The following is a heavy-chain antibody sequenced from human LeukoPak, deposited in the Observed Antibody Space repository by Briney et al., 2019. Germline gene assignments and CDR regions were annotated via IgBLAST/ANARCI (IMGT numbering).Heavy chain of an antibody. CDR1: GFTFTNYW. Sequence: GESMKISCQASGFTFTNYWIAWVRQMPGKGLEWMGIVHAGDSDARYSPSFQDQVTMSADKSISTAYLQWNSLRASDSAMYFCARFGYSTSLDFYLDVWGRGTLVALCS. J-gene: IGHJ2*01. D-gene: IGHD6-13*01. V-gene: IGHV5-51*01. CDR2: VHAGDSDA. CDR3: ARFGYSTSLDFYLDV.